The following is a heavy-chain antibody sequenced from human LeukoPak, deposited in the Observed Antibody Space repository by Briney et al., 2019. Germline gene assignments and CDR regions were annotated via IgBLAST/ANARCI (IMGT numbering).Heavy chain of an antibody. CDR1: GGTFSSYA. J-gene: IGHJ4*02. V-gene: IGHV1-69*13. CDR3: ARDLADCSSTSCYRGPFDY. CDR2: IIPIFGTA. D-gene: IGHD2-2*02. Sequence: SVKVSCKASGGTFSSYAISWVRQAPGQGLEWMGGIIPIFGTANYAQKFQGRVTITADESTSTAYMELSSLRSEGTAVYYCARDLADCSSTSCYRGPFDYWGQGTLVTVSS.